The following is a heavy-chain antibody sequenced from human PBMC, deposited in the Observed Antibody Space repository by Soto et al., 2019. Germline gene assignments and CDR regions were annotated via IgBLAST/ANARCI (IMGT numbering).Heavy chain of an antibody. V-gene: IGHV1-69*13. Sequence: GASVKVSCKASGGTFSSYAISWVRQAPGQGLEWMGGIIPIFGTANYAQKFQGRVTITADESTSTAYMELSSLRSEDTAVYYCARGDDSSGYYRGYFDYWGQGTLVTVS. CDR2: IIPIFGTA. D-gene: IGHD3-22*01. CDR1: GGTFSSYA. J-gene: IGHJ4*02. CDR3: ARGDDSSGYYRGYFDY.